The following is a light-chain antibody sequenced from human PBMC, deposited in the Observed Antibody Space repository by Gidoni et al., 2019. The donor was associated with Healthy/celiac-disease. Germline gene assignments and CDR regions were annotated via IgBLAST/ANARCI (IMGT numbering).Light chain of an antibody. CDR3: QQYNSYPPT. V-gene: IGKV1-5*03. CDR2: KAS. CDR1: KSISSW. J-gene: IGKJ2*01. Sequence: DIQMTQSHSTLSASVGDRVTITCPASKSISSWLAWYQQKPGKSPKLLIYKASSLESGVPSRFSGSGSGTEFTLTISSLQPDDFATYYCQQYNSYPPTFGQGTKLEIK.